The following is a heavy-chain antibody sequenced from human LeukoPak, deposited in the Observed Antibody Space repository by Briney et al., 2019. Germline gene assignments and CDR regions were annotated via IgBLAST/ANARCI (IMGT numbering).Heavy chain of an antibody. D-gene: IGHD3-22*01. Sequence: GGSLRLSCAASGFTFSSYAMSWVRQAPGKGLEWVSTISGSGAGTYYADSVKGRFTISRDNSKNTLYLQMNSLRAEDTAVYYCAKGPAYYYESSGYYYWDYWGQGTLVTVSS. CDR1: GFTFSSYA. J-gene: IGHJ4*02. CDR2: ISGSGAGT. V-gene: IGHV3-23*01. CDR3: AKGPAYYYESSGYYYWDY.